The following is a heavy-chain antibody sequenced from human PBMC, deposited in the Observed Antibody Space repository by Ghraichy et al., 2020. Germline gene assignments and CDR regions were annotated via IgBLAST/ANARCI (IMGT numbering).Heavy chain of an antibody. V-gene: IGHV5-51*01. CDR2: IYPGDSDV. Sequence: GESLNISCKGSGYSFSSYWIAWVRQMPGKGLEWMGTIYPGDSDVRYSPSFQGQVSISADKSISTAYLHWSRLRASDTAMYYCARRGDGYSDFGLWGQGTLVTVSS. D-gene: IGHD5-24*01. CDR1: GYSFSSYW. J-gene: IGHJ4*02. CDR3: ARRGDGYSDFGL.